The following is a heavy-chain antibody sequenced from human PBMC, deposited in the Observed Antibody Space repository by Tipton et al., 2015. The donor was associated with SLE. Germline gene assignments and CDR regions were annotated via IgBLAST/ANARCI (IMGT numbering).Heavy chain of an antibody. J-gene: IGHJ6*02. V-gene: IGHV4-59*11. Sequence: TLSLTCTVSGGSISSHYWSWIRQPPGKGLEWIGYIYYSGRTNYNPSLKSRVTISVDTSKNQFSLKLSSVTAADTAVYYCARMFGLVVIPALYGMDVWGQGTAITVSS. CDR1: GGSISSHY. CDR3: ARMFGLVVIPALYGMDV. CDR2: IYYSGRT. D-gene: IGHD2-2*01.